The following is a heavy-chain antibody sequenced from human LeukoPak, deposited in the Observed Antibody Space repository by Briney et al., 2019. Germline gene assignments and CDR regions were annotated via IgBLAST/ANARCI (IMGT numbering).Heavy chain of an antibody. D-gene: IGHD1-26*01. CDR3: ARDPQQLVGATGGGFNF. CDR1: GYIFTSYG. J-gene: IGHJ4*02. Sequence: ASLKVSCKASGYIFTSYGSSWVRHAPGQGLEWMGWISAYNGNRNYAQMLQGRVTMATDTSTSTAYMELRSLRSDDTAVYYCARDPQQLVGATGGGFNFWGQGTLVTVSS. CDR2: ISAYNGNR. V-gene: IGHV1-18*01.